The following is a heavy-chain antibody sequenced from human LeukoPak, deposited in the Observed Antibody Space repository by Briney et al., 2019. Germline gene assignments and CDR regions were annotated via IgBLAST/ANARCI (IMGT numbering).Heavy chain of an antibody. J-gene: IGHJ4*02. CDR2: IRSKANTYAT. CDR3: TSPPNYGSGSYHFDY. CDR1: GFTFSGSA. Sequence: PGGSLRLSCAASGFTFSGSAMHWVRQASGKGLEWVGRIRSKANTYATAYGPSVKGRFTISRDDSENTAYLQMNGLKTEDTVVYYCTSPPNYGSGSYHFDYWGQGTLVTVSS. D-gene: IGHD3-10*01. V-gene: IGHV3-73*01.